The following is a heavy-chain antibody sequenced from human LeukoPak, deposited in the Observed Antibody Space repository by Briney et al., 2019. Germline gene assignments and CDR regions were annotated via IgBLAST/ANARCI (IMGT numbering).Heavy chain of an antibody. CDR1: GFTFSSYG. V-gene: IGHV3-33*01. CDR3: ARDLSLGMPGGFDF. D-gene: IGHD2-2*01. J-gene: IGHJ4*02. Sequence: GGSLRLSCAASGFTFSSYGMHWVRQAPGKGLEWVAVIWYDGSNKYYADSVRGRFTISRDNARNSLYLQMNSLRAEDTAVYYCARDLSLGMPGGFDFGGQGILVTVSS. CDR2: IWYDGSNK.